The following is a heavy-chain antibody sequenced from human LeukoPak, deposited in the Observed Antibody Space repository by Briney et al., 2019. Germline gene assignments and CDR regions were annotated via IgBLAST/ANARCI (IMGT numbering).Heavy chain of an antibody. Sequence: PGGSLRLSCAASGLTVSSKYMSWVRQAPGKGVDCVSLIYSGISTYYADSVNGRFTISRDKSKNTLYLQMSSLRVDDTALYYCAMGAIVATIDYWGQGTLVTVSS. CDR2: IYSGIST. J-gene: IGHJ4*02. CDR1: GLTVSSKY. D-gene: IGHD5-12*01. CDR3: AMGAIVATIDY. V-gene: IGHV3-66*01.